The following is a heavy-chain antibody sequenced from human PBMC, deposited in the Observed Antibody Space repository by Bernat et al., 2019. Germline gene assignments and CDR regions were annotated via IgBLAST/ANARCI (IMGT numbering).Heavy chain of an antibody. CDR3: AKCNWNDERGAVDV. D-gene: IGHD1-20*01. Sequence: EVQLVESGGGLVQPGGSLRLSCVASGFIASGFTFSSYWMQWVRQVPGKGLVWVSRINGDESITNYADSVKGRFTISRDNAKNILYLQMNSLRAEDTAVYYCAKCNWNDERGAVDVWGQGTMVTVSS. CDR2: INGDESIT. CDR1: GFTFSSYW. J-gene: IGHJ3*01. V-gene: IGHV3-74*01.